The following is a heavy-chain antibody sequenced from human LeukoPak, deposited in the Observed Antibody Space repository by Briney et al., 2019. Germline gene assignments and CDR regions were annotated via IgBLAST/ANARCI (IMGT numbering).Heavy chain of an antibody. CDR2: MNPNSGNT. CDR1: GYTFTSYD. J-gene: IGHJ4*02. CDR3: ARSSRITMIVVVTKGGFDY. D-gene: IGHD3-22*01. Sequence: ASVKVSCKASGYTFTSYDINWVRQATGQGLEWMGWMNPNSGNTGYAQKFQGRVTMTRGTSTSTVYMELSSLRSEDTAVYYCARSSRITMIVVVTKGGFDYWGQGTLVTVS. V-gene: IGHV1-8*01.